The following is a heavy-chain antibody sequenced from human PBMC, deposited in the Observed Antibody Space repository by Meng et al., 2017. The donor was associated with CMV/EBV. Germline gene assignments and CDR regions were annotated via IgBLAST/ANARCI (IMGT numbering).Heavy chain of an antibody. J-gene: IGHJ5*02. CDR1: GFTVSTNY. CDR2: IYTAGDT. D-gene: IGHD3-10*01. CDR3: ARGGSFDR. Sequence: SLGLSCAAYGFTVSTNYMNWVRQAPGKGLEWVSVIYTAGDTYYADSVKGRFTISRDNSKNTVYLQMNSLRAEDTAVYYCARGGSFDRWGQGTLVTVSS. V-gene: IGHV3-66*02.